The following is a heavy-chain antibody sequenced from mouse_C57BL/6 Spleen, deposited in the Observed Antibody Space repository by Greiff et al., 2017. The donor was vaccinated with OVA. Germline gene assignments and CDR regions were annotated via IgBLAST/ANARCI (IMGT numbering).Heavy chain of an antibody. CDR1: GYTFTDYY. V-gene: IGHV1-26*01. Sequence: LVEPGASVKISCKASGYTFTDYYMNWVKQSHGKSLEWIGDINPNNGGTSYNQKFKGKATLTVDKSSSTAYMELRSLTSEDSAVYYCARGVYAMDYWGQGTSVTVSS. J-gene: IGHJ4*01. CDR2: INPNNGGT. CDR3: ARGVYAMDY.